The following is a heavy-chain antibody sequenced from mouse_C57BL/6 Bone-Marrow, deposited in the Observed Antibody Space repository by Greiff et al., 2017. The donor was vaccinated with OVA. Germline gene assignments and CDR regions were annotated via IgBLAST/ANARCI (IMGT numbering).Heavy chain of an antibody. J-gene: IGHJ2*01. V-gene: IGHV1-26*01. D-gene: IGHD2-3*01. Sequence: EVQLQQSGPELVKPGASVKISCKASGYTFTDYYMNWVKQSHGKSLEWIGDINPNNGGTSYNQKFKGKATLTVDKSSSTAYMELRSLTSEDSAVYYCARGGYDGWKAYYFDYWGQGTTLSVSS. CDR2: INPNNGGT. CDR3: ARGGYDGWKAYYFDY. CDR1: GYTFTDYY.